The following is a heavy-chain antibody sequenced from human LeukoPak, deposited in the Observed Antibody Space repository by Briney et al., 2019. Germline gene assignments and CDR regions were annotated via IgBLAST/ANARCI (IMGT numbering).Heavy chain of an antibody. Sequence: PGGSLRLSCAASGFTFSTYAMHWVRQAPGKGLEWVAVVSYDGSNKYYADSVKGRFTVSRDNSKNTLYLQMNSLRVEDTAVYYCATASPGREDYWGQGTLATVSS. CDR2: VSYDGSNK. CDR1: GFTFSTYA. V-gene: IGHV3-30-3*01. J-gene: IGHJ4*02. CDR3: ATASPGREDY.